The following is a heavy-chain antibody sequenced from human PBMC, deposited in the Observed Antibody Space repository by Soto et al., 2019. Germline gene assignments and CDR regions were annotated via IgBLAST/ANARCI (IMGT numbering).Heavy chain of an antibody. CDR3: ARDLSYYGSGSYFLP. D-gene: IGHD3-10*01. Sequence: QVQLVQSGAEVKKPGASVKVSCKASGYTFTSYAMHWVRQAPGQRLEWMGWINAGNGNTKYSQKFQGRVTITRDTSASTAYMVLSSLRSEDTAVYYCARDLSYYGSGSYFLPWGQGTLVTVSS. CDR2: INAGNGNT. V-gene: IGHV1-3*01. J-gene: IGHJ5*02. CDR1: GYTFTSYA.